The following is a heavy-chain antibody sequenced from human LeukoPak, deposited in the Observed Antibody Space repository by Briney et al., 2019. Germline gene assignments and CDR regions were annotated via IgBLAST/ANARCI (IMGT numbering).Heavy chain of an antibody. J-gene: IGHJ4*02. CDR3: ARDGQLVVDY. Sequence: SGGSLRLSCAASGFTFDDYGMSWVRQAPGKGLEWVSGINWNGGSTGYADSVKGRFTISRDNAKNSLYLQMNSLRAEDTAVYYCARDGQLVVDYWGQGTLVTVSS. D-gene: IGHD6-6*01. CDR1: GFTFDDYG. V-gene: IGHV3-20*04. CDR2: INWNGGST.